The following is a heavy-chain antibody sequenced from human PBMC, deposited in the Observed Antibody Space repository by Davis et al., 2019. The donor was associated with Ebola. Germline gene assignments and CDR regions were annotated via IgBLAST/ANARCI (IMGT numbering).Heavy chain of an antibody. CDR2: ISSSSNHI. CDR3: AKSLNAGGIETYYFHN. J-gene: IGHJ4*02. CDR1: GFTLSSNS. Sequence: PGGSLRLSCAASGFTLSSNSMNWVRQAPGKGLEWVSLISSSSNHIFYADSVRGRVTISRDNAKNSLFLEMNSLRAEDTAVYYCAKSLNAGGIETYYFHNWGQGTLVTVSS. D-gene: IGHD1-1*01. V-gene: IGHV3-21*01.